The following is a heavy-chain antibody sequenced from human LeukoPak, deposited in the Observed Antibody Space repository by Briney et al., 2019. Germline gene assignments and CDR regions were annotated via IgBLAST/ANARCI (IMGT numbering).Heavy chain of an antibody. J-gene: IGHJ4*02. CDR2: ISYDGSSK. V-gene: IGHV3-30*18. CDR3: TKGVLGGTQSVSAGLDS. Sequence: GGSLRLSCVASGFTFSNYGMHWVRQAPGKGLEWVAVISYDGSSKYYADSVKGRFTISRDNSKNTLYLQMNSLRAEDTAVYYCTKGVLGGTQSVSAGLDSWGQGTLVTVSS. D-gene: IGHD3-16*01. CDR1: GFTFSNYG.